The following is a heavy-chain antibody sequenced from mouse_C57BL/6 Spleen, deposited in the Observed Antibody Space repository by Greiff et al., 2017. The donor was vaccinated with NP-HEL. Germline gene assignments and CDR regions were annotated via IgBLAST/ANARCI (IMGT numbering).Heavy chain of an antibody. CDR1: GFSLTSYG. CDR3: ARENYDYDGPHFAY. D-gene: IGHD2-4*01. V-gene: IGHV2-2*01. Sequence: QVQLQQSGPGLVQPSQSLSITCTVSGFSLTSYGVHWVRQSPGKGLEWLGVIWSGGSTDYNAAFISRLSISKDNSKSQVFFKMNSLQADDTAIYYCARENYDYDGPHFAYWGQGTLVTVSA. J-gene: IGHJ3*01. CDR2: IWSGGST.